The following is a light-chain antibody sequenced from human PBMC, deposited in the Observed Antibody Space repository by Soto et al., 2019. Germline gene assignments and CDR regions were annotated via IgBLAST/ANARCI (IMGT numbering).Light chain of an antibody. CDR3: QQYSEFYT. V-gene: IGKV3D-15*01. J-gene: IGKJ2*01. CDR1: QSVNSK. Sequence: EIVMTQSPATLSVSPGERATLSCRASQSVNSKLAWLQQKPGQALRLLIYGASTRASVIPARFSGSGSGTEFTLTISSLQSEDFSVYYCQQYSEFYTFGQGTKLEIK. CDR2: GAS.